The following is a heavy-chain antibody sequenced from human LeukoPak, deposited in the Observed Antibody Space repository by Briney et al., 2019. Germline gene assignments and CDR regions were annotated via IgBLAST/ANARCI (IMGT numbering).Heavy chain of an antibody. Sequence: GGSLRLSCAASGFTFSSYWMNWVRQAPGKGLEWVANIKQDGSEKYYADSVRGRITISRDNAKNSLYLQMNSLRVEDTAVYYCARDDRDDGNFDYWGQGTLVTVSS. V-gene: IGHV3-7*01. D-gene: IGHD3-10*01. CDR3: ARDDRDDGNFDY. CDR2: IKQDGSEK. J-gene: IGHJ4*02. CDR1: GFTFSSYW.